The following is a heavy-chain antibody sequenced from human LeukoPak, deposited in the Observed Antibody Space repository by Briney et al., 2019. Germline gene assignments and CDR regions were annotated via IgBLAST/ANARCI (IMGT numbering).Heavy chain of an antibody. D-gene: IGHD3-3*01. CDR3: ARETGGYYTYFDY. V-gene: IGHV3-30*04. Sequence: GGSLGLSCAASGFTFSSYAMHWVRQAPGKGLEWVAVISYDGSNKYYADSVKGRFTISRDNSKNTLYLQMNSLRAEDTAVYYCARETGGYYTYFDYWGQGTLVTVSS. J-gene: IGHJ4*02. CDR2: ISYDGSNK. CDR1: GFTFSSYA.